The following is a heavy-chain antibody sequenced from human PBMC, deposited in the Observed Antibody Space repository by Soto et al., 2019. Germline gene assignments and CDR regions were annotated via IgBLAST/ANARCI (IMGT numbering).Heavy chain of an antibody. D-gene: IGHD3-22*01. V-gene: IGHV3-7*01. J-gene: IGHJ6*02. CDR3: VRATLSWGHYYFRGLDV. CDR1: GFMFGTYW. CDR2: IKHDGNEK. Sequence: GGSLRLPCAATGFMFGTYWMSWVRQAPGKGLEWVANIKHDGNEKYYADSVKGRFTVSRDNVKNFLHLQMSSLRGDDTGVYFCVRATLSWGHYYFRGLDVWGQGTTVTVSS.